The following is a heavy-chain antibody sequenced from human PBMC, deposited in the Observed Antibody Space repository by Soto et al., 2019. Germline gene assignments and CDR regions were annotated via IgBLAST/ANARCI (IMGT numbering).Heavy chain of an antibody. CDR1: GFTFSSYG. V-gene: IGHV3-30*18. CDR3: AKGFISGGYCANGICYHFDY. J-gene: IGHJ4*02. CDR2: MSYDGNNK. D-gene: IGHD2-8*01. Sequence: QVQLVESGGGVVQPGGSLTLSCAASGFTFSSYGMHWVRQAPGKGLEWVAVMSYDGNNKYYAASVKGRFTVSRDNSRNTQFLQMNRPRVEDTAVYYCAKGFISGGYCANGICYHFDYWGQGTPVTVSS.